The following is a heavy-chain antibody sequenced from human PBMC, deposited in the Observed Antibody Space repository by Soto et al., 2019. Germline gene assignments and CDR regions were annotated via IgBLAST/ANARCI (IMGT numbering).Heavy chain of an antibody. J-gene: IGHJ6*03. CDR1: GGSISGHY. D-gene: IGHD3-16*01. CDR3: ARGPYYDLIWNYYYMDV. Sequence: QVQLQESGPGLVKPSETLSLSCSVSGGSISGHYWSGVRPTPGKGLEWIGYMYYSGSTNYNPSLKRRVTISVETSKHHFSLRLTSVTAADTAVYYCARGPYYDLIWNYYYMDVWGKGTTVTVSS. V-gene: IGHV4-59*08. CDR2: MYYSGST.